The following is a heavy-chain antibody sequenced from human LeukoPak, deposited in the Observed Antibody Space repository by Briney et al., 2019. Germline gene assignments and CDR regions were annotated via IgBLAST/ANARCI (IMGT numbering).Heavy chain of an antibody. CDR1: GGSLTNYY. D-gene: IGHD6-13*01. Sequence: PSETLSLTCAVSGGSLTNYYWSWIRQPPGKGLEWIGEINHSGSTNYNPSLKSRVTISVDTSKNQFSLKLSSVTAADTAVYYCARAGSRSWYLYYWGQGTLVTVSS. CDR3: ARAGSRSWYLYY. V-gene: IGHV4-34*01. CDR2: INHSGST. J-gene: IGHJ4*02.